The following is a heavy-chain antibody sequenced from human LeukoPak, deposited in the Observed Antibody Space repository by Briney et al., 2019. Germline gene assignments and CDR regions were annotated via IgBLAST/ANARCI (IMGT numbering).Heavy chain of an antibody. CDR2: INHSGST. D-gene: IGHD3-10*01. V-gene: IGHV4-34*01. J-gene: IGHJ5*02. CDR3: AREVDYGSGSYYRRQKNWFDP. CDR1: GGSFSGYY. Sequence: PSETLSLTCAVYGGSFSGYYWSWIRQPPGKGLEWIGEINHSGSTNYNPPLKSRVTISVDTSKNQFSLKLSSVTAADTAVYYCAREVDYGSGSYYRRQKNWFDPWGQGTLVTVSS.